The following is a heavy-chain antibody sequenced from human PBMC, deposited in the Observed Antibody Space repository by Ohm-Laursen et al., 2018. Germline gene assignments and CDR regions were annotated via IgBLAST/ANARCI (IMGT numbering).Heavy chain of an antibody. D-gene: IGHD1-26*01. CDR2: ISPNSGDT. J-gene: IGHJ4*02. CDR3: ARLFEVGADYPSDY. CDR1: GFTFSNHY. Sequence: ASVKVSCNASGFTFSNHYMHWMRQAPGQGLEWVGWISPNSGDTNYAQKFQGRVTMTRDTSISTAYMELSRLRSDDTAVYYCARLFEVGADYPSDYWGQGTLVTVSS. V-gene: IGHV1-2*02.